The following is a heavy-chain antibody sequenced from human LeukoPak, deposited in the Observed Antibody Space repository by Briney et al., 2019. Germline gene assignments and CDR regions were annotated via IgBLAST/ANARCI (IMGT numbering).Heavy chain of an antibody. D-gene: IGHD5-24*01. CDR2: IRFTGSYI. CDR3: TRASPRRDGYNSDY. Sequence: GGSLRLSCAASGFTFSSYSMNWVRQAPGRGLEWVSSIRFTGSYIYYADSVKGRFTISRDDAKNLLSLQMISLRVEDTAVYYCTRASPRRDGYNSDYWGQGTLVTVSS. V-gene: IGHV3-21*01. J-gene: IGHJ4*02. CDR1: GFTFSSYS.